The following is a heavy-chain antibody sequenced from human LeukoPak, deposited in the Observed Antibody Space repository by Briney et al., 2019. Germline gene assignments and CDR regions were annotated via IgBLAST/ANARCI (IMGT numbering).Heavy chain of an antibody. J-gene: IGHJ4*02. CDR2: IYTSGST. CDR1: GGSISSGSYY. CDR3: AREGQQLVPPFDY. V-gene: IGHV4-61*02. Sequence: SQTLSLTCTVSGGSISSGSYYWSWIRQPAGKGLEWIGRIYTSGSTNYNPSLKSRVTISVDTSKNQFSLKLTSLTAADTAVYYCAREGQQLVPPFDYWGQGNLVTVSS. D-gene: IGHD6-6*01.